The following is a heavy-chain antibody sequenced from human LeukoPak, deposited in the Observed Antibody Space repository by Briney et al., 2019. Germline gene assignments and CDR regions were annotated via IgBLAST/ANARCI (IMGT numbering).Heavy chain of an antibody. CDR3: ARGGSYNGF. D-gene: IGHD3-10*01. CDR1: GFTLSTYW. J-gene: IGHJ4*02. CDR2: IKQDGSEK. Sequence: LTGGSLRLSCAASGFTLSTYWMNWVRQAPGKGLEWVANIKQDGSEKNYVDSVKGRFTISRDNAKNSLYLQMNSLRAEDTAVYYCARGGSYNGFWGQGTLVTVPS. V-gene: IGHV3-7*05.